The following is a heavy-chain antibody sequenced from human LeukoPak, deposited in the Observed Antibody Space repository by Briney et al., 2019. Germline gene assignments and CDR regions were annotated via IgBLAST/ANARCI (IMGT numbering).Heavy chain of an antibody. Sequence: GGSLRLSCAASGFTFSSFAMSWVRQAPGKGLEWVSGISGSGGSTYYADSVKGQFTISRDNSKNALYLQMNSLRAEDTAVYHCAKGRKSYYYGMDVWGQGTTVTVSS. CDR1: GFTFSSFA. CDR2: ISGSGGST. V-gene: IGHV3-23*01. J-gene: IGHJ6*02. CDR3: AKGRKSYYYGMDV.